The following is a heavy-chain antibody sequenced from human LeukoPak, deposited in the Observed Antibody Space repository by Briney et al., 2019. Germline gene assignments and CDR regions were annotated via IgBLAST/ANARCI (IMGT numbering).Heavy chain of an antibody. Sequence: SETLSLTCTVSGSSITSYYWSWTRQPAGKGLEWIGRIYSSGSTNYSPSLKSRVTISVDKSKNQFSLKLNSVTAADTALYYCARGGSSGPDCWGQGTLVTVSS. CDR2: IYSSGST. D-gene: IGHD6-19*01. V-gene: IGHV4-4*07. CDR1: GSSITSYY. J-gene: IGHJ4*02. CDR3: ARGGSSGPDC.